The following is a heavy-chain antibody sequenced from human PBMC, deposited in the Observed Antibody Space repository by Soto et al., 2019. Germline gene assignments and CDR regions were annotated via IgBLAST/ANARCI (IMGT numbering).Heavy chain of an antibody. V-gene: IGHV1-18*01. CDR2: ISAHNGNT. Sequence: QVHLVQSGAEVKKPGASVKVSCKASGYTFTSYGITWVRQAPGQGLEWMGWISAHNGNTDYEQKLQGRVIVTRHTATSTAYMELRSLRSDDTAVYYCARGRYGDYWGQGALVTVSS. D-gene: IGHD1-1*01. CDR1: GYTFTSYG. CDR3: ARGRYGDY. J-gene: IGHJ4*02.